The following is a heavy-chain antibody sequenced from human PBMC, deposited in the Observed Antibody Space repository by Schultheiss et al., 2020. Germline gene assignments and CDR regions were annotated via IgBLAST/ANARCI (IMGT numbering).Heavy chain of an antibody. CDR2: ISYDGSNK. CDR3: ARDSYDFWSGYENNWFDP. D-gene: IGHD3-3*01. V-gene: IGHV3-30-3*01. Sequence: SLRLSCAASGFTFSSYVMHWVRQAPGKGLEWVAVISYDGSNKYYADSVKGRFTISRDNSKNTLYLQMNSLRAEDTAVYYCARDSYDFWSGYENNWFDPWGQGTLVTVSS. CDR1: GFTFSSYV. J-gene: IGHJ5*02.